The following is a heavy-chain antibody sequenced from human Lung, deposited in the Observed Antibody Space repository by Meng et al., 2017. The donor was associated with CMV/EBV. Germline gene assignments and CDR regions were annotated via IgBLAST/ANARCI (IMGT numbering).Heavy chain of an antibody. V-gene: IGHV4-34*01. Sequence: SETLSLXCAVYGGSFSGYYWSWIRQPPGKGLEWIGEINHSGSTNYNPSLKSRVTISVDTSKNQFSLKLSSVTAADTAVYYCASPVRTYYYGREVDYWGQGXLVTVSS. CDR2: INHSGST. CDR3: ASPVRTYYYGREVDY. J-gene: IGHJ4*02. D-gene: IGHD3-10*01. CDR1: GGSFSGYY.